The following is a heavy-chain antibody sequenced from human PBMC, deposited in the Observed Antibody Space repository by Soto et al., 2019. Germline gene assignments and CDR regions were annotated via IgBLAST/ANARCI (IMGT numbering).Heavy chain of an antibody. CDR2: ISSNGGST. D-gene: IGHD2-8*01. CDR1: FRLPDYT. V-gene: IGHV3-64*01. Sequence: SVNLSSAPLWFRLPDYTTHCVYQAPGKGLECVSGISSNGGSTYYANSVKGRFTISRDNSKNTLYLQMGSLRAEDMAVYYCARRSCTNADCSDSYLDYWGQGP. J-gene: IGHJ4*02. CDR3: ARRSCTNADCSDSYLDY.